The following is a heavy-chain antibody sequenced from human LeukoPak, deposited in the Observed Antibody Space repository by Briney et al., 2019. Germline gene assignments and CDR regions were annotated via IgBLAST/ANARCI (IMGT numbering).Heavy chain of an antibody. Sequence: GASVKVSCKASGYSFTSYGISWVRQAPGHGLEWMGWISAYNGNTNYTQKLQGRVTMTTDTSTSTAYMELRSLRADDTAVYYCARDLRIAAAGLDYWGQGTLVTVPS. D-gene: IGHD6-13*01. V-gene: IGHV1-18*01. CDR3: ARDLRIAAAGLDY. J-gene: IGHJ4*02. CDR1: GYSFTSYG. CDR2: ISAYNGNT.